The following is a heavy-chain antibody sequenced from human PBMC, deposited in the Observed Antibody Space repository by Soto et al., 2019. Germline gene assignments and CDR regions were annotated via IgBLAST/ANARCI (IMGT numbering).Heavy chain of an antibody. Sequence: PGGSLRLSCAGSGFTFSDYWMNWVRQAPGKGLEWVANIKKDGGGELYVGSVKGRFTISRDNAKNSLFLQMNSLRAEDTAVYYFVRVWGRLIHDFRGQATLVTFSS. CDR1: GFTFSDYW. CDR3: VRVWGRLIHDF. D-gene: IGHD7-27*01. V-gene: IGHV3-7*03. CDR2: IKKDGGGE. J-gene: IGHJ1*01.